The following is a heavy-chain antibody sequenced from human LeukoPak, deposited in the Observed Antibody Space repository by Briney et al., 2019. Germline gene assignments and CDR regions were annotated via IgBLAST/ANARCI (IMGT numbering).Heavy chain of an antibody. V-gene: IGHV3-21*01. Sequence: KPGGSLRLSCAASGFTFSSYSMNWVRQAPGKGLEWVSSISSSSNYIYYADSVKGRFTISRDNAKNSLYLQMNSLRAEDTAVYYCARDLGEYCTNGVCYTQEGYWGQGTLVTVSS. J-gene: IGHJ4*02. CDR2: ISSSSNYI. D-gene: IGHD2-8*01. CDR3: ARDLGEYCTNGVCYTQEGY. CDR1: GFTFSSYS.